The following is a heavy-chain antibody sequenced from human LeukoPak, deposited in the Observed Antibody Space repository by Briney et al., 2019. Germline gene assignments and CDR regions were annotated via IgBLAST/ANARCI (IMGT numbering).Heavy chain of an antibody. CDR1: GGSFSGYY. J-gene: IGHJ4*02. D-gene: IGHD6-6*01. Sequence: PSETLSLTCAVYGGSFSGYYWSWIRQPPGKGLEWIGEINHSGSTNYNPSLKSRVTISVDTSKNQFSLKLSSVTAADTAVYYCARYVRQLGYNYWGQGTLVTISS. CDR2: INHSGST. CDR3: ARYVRQLGYNY. V-gene: IGHV4-34*01.